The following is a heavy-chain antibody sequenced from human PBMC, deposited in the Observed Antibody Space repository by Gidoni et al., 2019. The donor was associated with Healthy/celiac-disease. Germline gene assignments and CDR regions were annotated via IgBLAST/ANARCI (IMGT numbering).Heavy chain of an antibody. D-gene: IGHD5-18*01. Sequence: EVQLVESGGGLVKPGGSLRLSCAASGFTFSNAWMSWVRQAPGKGLEWVGRIKSKTDGGTTDYDAPVKGRFSISRDDSKNTLYLQMNSLKTEDTAVYYCTTDTDSRWDTAMAHLGLDYWGQGTLVTVSS. CDR3: TTDTDSRWDTAMAHLGLDY. CDR1: GFTFSNAW. CDR2: IKSKTDGGTT. J-gene: IGHJ4*02. V-gene: IGHV3-15*01.